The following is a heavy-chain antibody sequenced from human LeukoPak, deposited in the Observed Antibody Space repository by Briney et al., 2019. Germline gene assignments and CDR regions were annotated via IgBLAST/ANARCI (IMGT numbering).Heavy chain of an antibody. CDR2: TKQDETEK. D-gene: IGHD3-22*01. J-gene: IGHJ4*02. CDR3: ARNRQWLLADY. CDR1: GFTFTNYW. Sequence: GGSLRLSCAASGFTFTNYWMSWVRQAPGKGLEWVANTKQDETEKHYADSVKGRFTISRDNAQNSLYLQMNSLRAEDTAVYFCARNRQWLLADYWGQGAVVTVSS. V-gene: IGHV3-7*04.